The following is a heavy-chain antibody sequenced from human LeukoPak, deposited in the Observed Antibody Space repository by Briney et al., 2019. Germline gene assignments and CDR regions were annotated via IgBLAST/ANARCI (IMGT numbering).Heavy chain of an antibody. CDR1: GFTFSSYG. CDR3: ANGIAVAGSFDY. D-gene: IGHD6-19*01. J-gene: IGHJ4*02. V-gene: IGHV3-30*18. CDR2: ISYDGGNK. Sequence: GGSLRLSCAASGFTFSSYGMHWVRQAPGKGLEWVAVISYDGGNKYYADSVKGRFTISRDNSKNTLYLQMNSLRAEDTAVYYCANGIAVAGSFDYWGQGTLVTVSS.